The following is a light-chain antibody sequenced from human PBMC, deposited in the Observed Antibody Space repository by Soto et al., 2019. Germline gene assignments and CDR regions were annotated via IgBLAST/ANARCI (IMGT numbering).Light chain of an antibody. CDR1: QSVSSSY. CDR2: DTS. V-gene: IGKV3-20*01. CDR3: QQCGSAPS. Sequence: EIVLTQSPGTLSLSPGERATLSCRASQSVSSSYLAWYQKKPGQAPRLLIYDTSSRATGIPDRFSGSGSGTDFTLAISRLDPEDFAVYYCQQCGSAPSFGQGTKVELK. J-gene: IGKJ1*01.